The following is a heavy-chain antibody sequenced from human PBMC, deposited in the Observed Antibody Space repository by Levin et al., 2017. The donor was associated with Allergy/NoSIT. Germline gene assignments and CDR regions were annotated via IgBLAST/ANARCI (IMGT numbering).Heavy chain of an antibody. Sequence: GGSLRLSCAASGFTFNNFGMHWVRQGPGKGLEWVAVISFDASQEYYADSVKGRFTISRDNSKNTLYLQMNSLRPEDTAVYFCAKIGDCSSGVCFWETLHDAFDVWGQGTMVAVSS. CDR2: ISFDASQE. J-gene: IGHJ3*01. V-gene: IGHV3-30*18. CDR1: GFTFNNFG. D-gene: IGHD2-21*02. CDR3: AKIGDCSSGVCFWETLHDAFDV.